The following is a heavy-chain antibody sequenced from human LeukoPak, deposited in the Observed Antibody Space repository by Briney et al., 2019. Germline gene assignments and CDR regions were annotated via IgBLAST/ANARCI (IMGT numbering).Heavy chain of an antibody. CDR2: ITGNGAST. CDR3: SKSAAFWDRGAFDI. V-gene: IGHV3-23*01. Sequence: PGGALRLSCAASVFTFSGYGLIWVRQAPGKGLEGVSGITGNGASTCYADSATGRFTISRDTSKNTLCLEMNSMNSEDTAVKYCSKSAAFWDRGAFDIWGQGTMVTVLS. CDR1: VFTFSGYG. J-gene: IGHJ3*02. D-gene: IGHD2/OR15-2a*01.